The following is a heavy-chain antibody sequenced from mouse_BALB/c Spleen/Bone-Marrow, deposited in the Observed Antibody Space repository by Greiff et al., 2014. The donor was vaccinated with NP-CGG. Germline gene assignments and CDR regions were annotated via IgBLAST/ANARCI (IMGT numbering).Heavy chain of an antibody. CDR3: ARGGISVDY. CDR1: GYVFSTYW. Sequence: QVQLQQSGAELVRPGSSVKISCKSSGYVFSTYWINWVKRRPGQGLEWIGQIYPGDGDTDFNGKFKDKATLTADESSNTAYMQLSSLTSEDSAVYFCARGGISVDYWGQGTTLTVSS. V-gene: IGHV1-80*01. CDR2: IYPGDGDT. J-gene: IGHJ2*01.